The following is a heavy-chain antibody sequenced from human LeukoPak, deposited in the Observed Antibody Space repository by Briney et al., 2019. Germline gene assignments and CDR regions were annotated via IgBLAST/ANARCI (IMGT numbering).Heavy chain of an antibody. Sequence: SETLSLTCTVSGGSISSSSYYWGWIRQPPGKGLEWIGSIYYSGSTYYNPSLKSRVTISVDTSKHQFSLKLSSVTAADTAVYYCAREGITMIGRAFDIWGQGTMVTVSS. CDR1: GGSISSSSYY. V-gene: IGHV4-39*07. CDR3: AREGITMIGRAFDI. CDR2: IYYSGST. D-gene: IGHD3-22*01. J-gene: IGHJ3*02.